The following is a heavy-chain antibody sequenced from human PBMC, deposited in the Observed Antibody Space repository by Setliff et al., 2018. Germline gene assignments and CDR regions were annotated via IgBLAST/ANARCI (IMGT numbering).Heavy chain of an antibody. CDR3: ARLPGYCNGGNCYGYYTFDI. J-gene: IGHJ3*02. CDR2: FFYSGDT. CDR1: GASVRSHY. V-gene: IGHV4-59*08. Sequence: SETLSLTCTVSGASVRSHYWSWIRQSPEKGLEWIGFFFYSGDTKSNPSLKSRVTMSVDTSKNQFSLKLSSVTAADTAVYYCARLPGYCNGGNCYGYYTFDIWGQGTMVTVSS. D-gene: IGHD2-15*01.